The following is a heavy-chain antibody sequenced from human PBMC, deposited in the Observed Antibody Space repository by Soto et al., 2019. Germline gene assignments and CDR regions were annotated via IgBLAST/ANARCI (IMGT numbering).Heavy chain of an antibody. CDR2: IIPIAAIA. J-gene: IGHJ5*02. Sequence: QVQLVQSGAEVKKPGSSVKVSCKASGGTFSRYTINWVRQAPGQGLEWMGRIIPIAAIANYTQKFQGRVTITEDKSATTAYMDLSNLRSDDTAVYYCARGSTIVRGAPSWFDPCCQGTLGTVSS. CDR1: GGTFSRYT. D-gene: IGHD3-10*01. CDR3: ARGSTIVRGAPSWFDP. V-gene: IGHV1-69*02.